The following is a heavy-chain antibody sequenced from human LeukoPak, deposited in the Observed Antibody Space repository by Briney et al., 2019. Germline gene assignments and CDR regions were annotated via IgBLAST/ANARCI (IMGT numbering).Heavy chain of an antibody. J-gene: IGHJ4*02. CDR3: ARYGSGSFDY. CDR2: IYHSGST. CDR1: GGSISSGGYS. Sequence: SETLSLTCAVSGGSISSGGYSWSWIRQPPGKGLEWIGYIYHSGSTYYNPSLKSRVTISVDTSKNQFSLKLSSVTAADTAVYYCARYGSGSFDYWGQGTLVTVSS. D-gene: IGHD3-10*01. V-gene: IGHV4-30-2*05.